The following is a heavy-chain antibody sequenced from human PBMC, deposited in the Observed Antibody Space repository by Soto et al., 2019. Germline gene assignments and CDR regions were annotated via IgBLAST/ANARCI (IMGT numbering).Heavy chain of an antibody. J-gene: IGHJ4*02. CDR3: ASEDGDHSIDY. CDR1: GGSIISYD. V-gene: IGHV4-59*01. D-gene: IGHD4-17*01. CDR2: IYYSGST. Sequence: PSEPLSLTCTVSGGSIISYDWGWIRQPPGKGLEWIGYIYYSGSTNYNPSLKSRVTISVDTSKNQFSLKLSSVTAADTAVYYCASEDGDHSIDYWGQGTLVTVSS.